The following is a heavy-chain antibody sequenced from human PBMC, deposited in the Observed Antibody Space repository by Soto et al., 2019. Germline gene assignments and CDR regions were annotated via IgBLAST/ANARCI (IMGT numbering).Heavy chain of an antibody. CDR3: ANIRNVVYAHNAY. CDR2: ISYDGSNK. V-gene: IGHV3-30*18. D-gene: IGHD2-8*02. J-gene: IGHJ4*02. CDR1: GFTFASDA. Sequence: GGSLRLSCAASGFTFASDAMSWVRQAPGKGLEWVAVISYDGSNKYYADSVRGRFAISRDNSNNMLYLQMNSLRAEDTAVYYCANIRNVVYAHNAYWGQGTLVTVSS.